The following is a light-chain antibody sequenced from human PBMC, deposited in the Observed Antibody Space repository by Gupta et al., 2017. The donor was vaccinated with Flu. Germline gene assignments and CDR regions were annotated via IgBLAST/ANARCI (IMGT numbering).Light chain of an antibody. J-gene: IGKJ2*01. CDR3: QQSWRSPYT. V-gene: IGKV1-39*01. CDR1: EPISTY. Sequence: GDRVTISCRASEPISTYLNWYQYTPGKAPKLLIYSASSLKSGVPSRFSGSGSASDFTLTITKVQPEDFSIYYCQQSWRSPYTFGQGTKMV. CDR2: SAS.